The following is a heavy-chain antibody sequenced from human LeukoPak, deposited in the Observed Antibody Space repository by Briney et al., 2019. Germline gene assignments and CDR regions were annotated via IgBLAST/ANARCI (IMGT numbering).Heavy chain of an antibody. CDR1: GYTFTSYG. D-gene: IGHD3-3*01. V-gene: IGHV1-18*01. CDR2: ISAYNGNT. J-gene: IGHJ6*02. Sequence: WASVKVSCKASGYTFTSYGISWVRQAPGQGLEWMGWISAYNGNTNYAQKLQGRVTMTTDTSTSTAYMELRSLRSDDTAVYYCARDPDYDFWSGYYYYGMDVWGQGTTVTVSS. CDR3: ARDPDYDFWSGYYYYGMDV.